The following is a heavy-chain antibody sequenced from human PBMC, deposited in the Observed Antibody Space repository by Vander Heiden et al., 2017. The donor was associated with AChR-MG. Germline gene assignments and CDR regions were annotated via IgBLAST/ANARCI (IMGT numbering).Heavy chain of an antibody. V-gene: IGHV4-59*01. CDR3: ARDSGGCSGGSCYFVGFDY. CDR2: IYYSGST. D-gene: IGHD2-15*01. Sequence: QVQLQESGPGLVKPSETLSLTCTVSGGSISSYYWSWIRQPPGKGLEWIGYIYYSGSTNYNPSLKSRVTISVDTSKNQFSLKLSSVTAADTAVYYCARDSGGCSGGSCYFVGFDYWGQGTLVTVSS. J-gene: IGHJ4*02. CDR1: GGSISSYY.